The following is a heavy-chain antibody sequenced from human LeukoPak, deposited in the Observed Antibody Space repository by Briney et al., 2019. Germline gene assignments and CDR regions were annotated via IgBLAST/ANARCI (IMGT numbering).Heavy chain of an antibody. CDR1: GGSISSYY. Sequence: NSSETLSLTCTVSGGSISSYYWSWIRQPAGKGLEWIGRIYTSGSTNYNPSLKSRVTMSVDTSKNQFSLKLSSVTAAGTAVYYCARDVFEYSSSPYYYYYYYMDVWGKGTTVTVSS. CDR2: IYTSGST. V-gene: IGHV4-4*07. J-gene: IGHJ6*03. D-gene: IGHD6-6*01. CDR3: ARDVFEYSSSPYYYYYYYMDV.